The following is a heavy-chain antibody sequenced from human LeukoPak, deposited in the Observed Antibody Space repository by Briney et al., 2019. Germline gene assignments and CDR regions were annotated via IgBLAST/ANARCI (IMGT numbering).Heavy chain of an antibody. V-gene: IGHV4-34*01. CDR3: ARGISTHWFDP. CDR2: INHSGST. D-gene: IGHD3-3*02. J-gene: IGHJ5*02. CDR1: GGSFSEYY. Sequence: SETLSLTCSVFGGSFSEYYWSWIRQPPGKGLEWIGEINHSGSTNYNPSLKSRVTISVDTSKNQISLILNSVTAADTAVYYCARGISTHWFDPRGQGTLVIVSS.